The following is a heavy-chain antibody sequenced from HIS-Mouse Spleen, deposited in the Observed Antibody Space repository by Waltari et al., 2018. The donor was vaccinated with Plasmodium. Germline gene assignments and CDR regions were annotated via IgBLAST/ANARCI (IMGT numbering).Heavy chain of an antibody. CDR3: ASSWYWYFDL. CDR2: IKQDGSEK. CDR1: GFTFGSYW. V-gene: IGHV3-7*01. D-gene: IGHD6-13*01. Sequence: EVQLVESGGGLVQPGGSLRLSCAASGFTFGSYWMSWVRQAPGEGLELVANIKQDGSEKYYVDSVKGRFTISRDNAKNSLYLQMNSLRAEDTAVYYCASSWYWYFDLWGRGTLVTVSS. J-gene: IGHJ2*01.